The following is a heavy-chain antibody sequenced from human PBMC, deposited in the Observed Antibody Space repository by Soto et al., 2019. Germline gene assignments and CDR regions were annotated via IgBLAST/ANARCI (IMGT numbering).Heavy chain of an antibody. V-gene: IGHV4-39*01. CDR1: GGSISTSSYF. Sequence: QLQLQESGPGLVKPSETLSLTCSVSGGSISTSSYFWGWIHQPPGKGLEWVGAVHYSGSANYRSSRQSRVTISVDTSQNQFSLRLRSVTAADTAVYYCARHRWGSGSYSGLLDFWGQGALVTVSS. D-gene: IGHD3-10*01. CDR2: VHYSGSA. CDR3: ARHRWGSGSYSGLLDF. J-gene: IGHJ4*02.